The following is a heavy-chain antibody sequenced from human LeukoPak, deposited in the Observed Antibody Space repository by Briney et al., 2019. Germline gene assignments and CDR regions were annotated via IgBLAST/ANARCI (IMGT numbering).Heavy chain of an antibody. CDR1: GFTFSSYS. CDR2: ISGSSSYI. D-gene: IGHD3-10*02. J-gene: IGHJ6*04. Sequence: GGSLRPSCAASGFTFSSYSMNWVRQAPGKGLEWVSSISGSSSYIYYADSVKGRFTISRHNAKNSLYLQMNSLRAEDTAVYYCAELGITMIGGVWGKGTTVTISS. V-gene: IGHV3-21*01. CDR3: AELGITMIGGV.